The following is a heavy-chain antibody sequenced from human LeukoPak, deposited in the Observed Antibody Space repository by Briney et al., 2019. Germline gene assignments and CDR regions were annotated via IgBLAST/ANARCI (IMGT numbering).Heavy chain of an antibody. J-gene: IGHJ4*02. CDR3: AKPFYSGYDSHFDY. Sequence: PGGSLRLSCAASGFTFSSYEMNWVRQAPGKGLEWVSYISSSGSTIYYADSVKGRFTISRDNSKNTLYLQMNSLRAEDTAVYYCAKPFYSGYDSHFDYWGQGTLVTVSS. V-gene: IGHV3-48*03. D-gene: IGHD5-12*01. CDR1: GFTFSSYE. CDR2: ISSSGSTI.